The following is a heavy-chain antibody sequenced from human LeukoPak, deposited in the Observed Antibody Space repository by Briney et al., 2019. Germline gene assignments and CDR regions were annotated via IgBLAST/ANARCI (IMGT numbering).Heavy chain of an antibody. D-gene: IGHD3-22*01. CDR2: IIPIFGTA. Sequence: ASVKVSCKASGGTFSSYAISWVRQPPGQGLEWMGGIIPIFGTANYAQKFQGRVTITADKSTSTAYMELSSLRSEDTAVYYCARVRMQYYDSSGYYYYFDYWGQGTLVTVSS. CDR1: GGTFSSYA. V-gene: IGHV1-69*06. J-gene: IGHJ4*02. CDR3: ARVRMQYYDSSGYYYYFDY.